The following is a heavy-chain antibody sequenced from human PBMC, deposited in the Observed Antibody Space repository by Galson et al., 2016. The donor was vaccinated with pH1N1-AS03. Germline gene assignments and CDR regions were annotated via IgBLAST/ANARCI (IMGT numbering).Heavy chain of an antibody. D-gene: IGHD4-23*01. CDR2: INPNSGGT. CDR1: GYTFIGYF. V-gene: IGHV1-2*02. J-gene: IGHJ4*02. CDR3: ARVWPGKDRRLDS. Sequence: SVKVSCKATGYTFIGYFLHWVRQAPRHGLEWMGWINPNSGGTHYAQTFQGRITMTRDTSITSAYMELRGLRADDTAVYYCARVWPGKDRRLDSWGKGTLVTVSS.